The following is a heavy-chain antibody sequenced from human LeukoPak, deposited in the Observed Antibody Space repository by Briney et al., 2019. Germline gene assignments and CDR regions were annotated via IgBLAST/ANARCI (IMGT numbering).Heavy chain of an antibody. D-gene: IGHD3-22*01. Sequence: PSGTLSLTCTVSGGSISSSSYYWGWIRQPPGKGLEWIGSIYYSGSTYYNPSLKSRVTISVDTSKNQFSLKLSSVTAADTAVYYCASYKRRDSSGYYCDAFDIWGQGTMVTVSS. V-gene: IGHV4-39*01. CDR1: GGSISSSSYY. J-gene: IGHJ3*02. CDR2: IYYSGST. CDR3: ASYKRRDSSGYYCDAFDI.